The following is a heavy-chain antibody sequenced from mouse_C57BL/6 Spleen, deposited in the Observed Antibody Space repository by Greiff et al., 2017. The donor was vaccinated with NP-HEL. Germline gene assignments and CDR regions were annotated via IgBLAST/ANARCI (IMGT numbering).Heavy chain of an antibody. V-gene: IGHV1-5*01. CDR3: TRSGYSNYVFAY. CDR2: IYPGNSDT. D-gene: IGHD2-5*01. CDR1: GYTFTSYW. Sequence: EVQLQQSGTVLARPGASVKMSCKTSGYTFTSYWLHWVKQRPGQGLEWIGAIYPGNSDTSYNQKFKGKAKLTAVTSASTAYMELSSLTNEDSAVYYCTRSGYSNYVFAYWGQGTLVTVSA. J-gene: IGHJ3*01.